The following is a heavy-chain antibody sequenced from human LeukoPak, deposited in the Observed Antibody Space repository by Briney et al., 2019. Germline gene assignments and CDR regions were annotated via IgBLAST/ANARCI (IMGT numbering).Heavy chain of an antibody. J-gene: IGHJ3*02. CDR2: INHSGST. D-gene: IGHD2/OR15-2a*01. CDR3: ARDNRPIDDAFDI. CDR1: GGSFSGYY. Sequence: PSETLSLTCAVYGGSFSGYYWSWIRQPPGKGLEWIGEINHSGSTNYNPSLKSRVTISVDTSKNQFSLKLSSVTAADTAVYYCARDNRPIDDAFDIWGQGTMVTVSS. V-gene: IGHV4-34*01.